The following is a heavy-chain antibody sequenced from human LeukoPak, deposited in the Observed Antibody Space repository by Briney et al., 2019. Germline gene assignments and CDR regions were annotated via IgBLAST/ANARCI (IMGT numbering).Heavy chain of an antibody. CDR2: IYTSGST. CDR3: AREGEWLAYFDY. Sequence: SETLSLTCTVSGGSISSYSWSWIRQPAGKGLEWIGRIYTSGSTNYNPSLKSRVTMSVVTSKNQFSLKLSSVTAADTAVYYCAREGEWLAYFDYWGQGTLVTVSS. D-gene: IGHD6-19*01. CDR1: GGSISSYS. V-gene: IGHV4-4*07. J-gene: IGHJ4*02.